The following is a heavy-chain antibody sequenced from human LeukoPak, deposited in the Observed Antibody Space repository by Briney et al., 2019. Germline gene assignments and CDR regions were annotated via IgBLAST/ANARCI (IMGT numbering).Heavy chain of an antibody. CDR1: GFTFSSYS. V-gene: IGHV3-30*18. Sequence: GGSLRLSCAASGFTFSSYSMNWVRRAPGKGLEWVAVISYDGSNKYYADSVKGRFTISRDNSKNTLYLQMNSLRAEDTAVYYCAKDARSYYYGSGSYLNYWGQGTLVTVSS. J-gene: IGHJ4*02. CDR3: AKDARSYYYGSGSYLNY. D-gene: IGHD3-10*01. CDR2: ISYDGSNK.